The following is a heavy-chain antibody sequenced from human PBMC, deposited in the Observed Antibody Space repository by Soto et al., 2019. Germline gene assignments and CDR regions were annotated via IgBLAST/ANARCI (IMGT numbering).Heavy chain of an antibody. CDR3: ARQGLLRFSEWLLGRFDP. V-gene: IGHV4-39*01. J-gene: IGHJ5*02. Sequence: SETLSLTCTVSGGSISSSSHFWGWIRQPPGKGLEWIGSIYHSGSTYYNPSLKSRVTISIDTSKNQFSLKLSSVTAADTAVYFCARQGLLRFSEWLLGRFDPWGQGTLVTVSS. D-gene: IGHD3-3*01. CDR2: IYHSGST. CDR1: GGSISSSSHF.